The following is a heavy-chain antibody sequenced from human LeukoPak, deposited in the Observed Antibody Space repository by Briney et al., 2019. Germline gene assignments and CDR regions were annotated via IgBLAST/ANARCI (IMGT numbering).Heavy chain of an antibody. CDR3: AVQCDLGYSSGWYVVLPFDY. CDR1: GGSISSSSYY. CDR2: IYCSGST. D-gene: IGHD6-19*01. J-gene: IGHJ4*02. Sequence: PSETLSLTCTVSGGSISSSSYYWGWIRQPPGKGLEWIGSIYCSGSTYYNPSLKSRVTISVDTSKNQFSLKLSSVTAADTAVYYCAVQCDLGYSSGWYVVLPFDYWGQGTLVTVSS. V-gene: IGHV4-39*01.